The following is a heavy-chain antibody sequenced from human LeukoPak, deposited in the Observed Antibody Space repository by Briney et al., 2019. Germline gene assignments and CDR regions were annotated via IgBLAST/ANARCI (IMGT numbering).Heavy chain of an antibody. V-gene: IGHV1-8*01. CDR1: GYTFTSYD. D-gene: IGHD3-10*01. Sequence: AASVKVSCKASGYTFTSYDINWVRQATGQGLEWMGWMNPNSGNTGYAQKFQGRVTMTRNTSISTAYMELSSLRSEDTAVYYCARGLWVRGVLQGYYYYMDVWGKGTTVTISS. CDR3: ARGLWVRGVLQGYYYYMDV. CDR2: MNPNSGNT. J-gene: IGHJ6*03.